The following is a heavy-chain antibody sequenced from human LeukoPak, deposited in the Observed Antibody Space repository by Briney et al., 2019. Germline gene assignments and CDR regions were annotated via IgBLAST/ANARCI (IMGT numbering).Heavy chain of an antibody. CDR1: GGSFSGYY. Sequence: SETLSLTCAVYGGSFSGYYWSWIRQPPGKGLEWIGEINHSGSTNYNPSLKSRVTISVDTSKNQFSLKLSSVTAADTAVYYCARGYCSGGICYSYYYYNYMDVWGKGTTVTVSS. CDR3: ARGYCSGGICYSYYYYNYMDV. D-gene: IGHD2-15*01. CDR2: INHSGST. J-gene: IGHJ6*03. V-gene: IGHV4-34*01.